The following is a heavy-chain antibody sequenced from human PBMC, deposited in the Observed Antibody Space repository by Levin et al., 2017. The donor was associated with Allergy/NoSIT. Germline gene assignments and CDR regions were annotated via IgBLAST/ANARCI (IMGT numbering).Heavy chain of an antibody. V-gene: IGHV4-4*02. D-gene: IGHD3-9*01. Sequence: SETLSLTCAVSGGSISTDNWWSWIRQPPGKGLEWIGEIYRSGDTNHNPSLRSRFTMSVDKSKNPFYLQLSSVTAADTAVYYCATVEGLFCSGVSCSYSFHYWGQGALVTVSS. CDR2: IYRSGDT. J-gene: IGHJ4*02. CDR1: GGSISTDNW. CDR3: ATVEGLFCSGVSCSYSFHY.